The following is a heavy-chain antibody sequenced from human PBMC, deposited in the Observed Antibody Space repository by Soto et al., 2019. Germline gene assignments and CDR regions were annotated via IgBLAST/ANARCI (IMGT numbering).Heavy chain of an antibody. CDR1: GYTFTSYY. D-gene: IGHD3-3*01. CDR3: ARDWTQEYYDFWSGYYTSLYGMEV. J-gene: IGHJ6*02. V-gene: IGHV1-46*01. Sequence: ASVKVSCKASGYTFTSYYMHWVRQAPGQGLEWMGIINPSGGSTSYAQKFQGRVTMTRDTSTSTVYMELSSLRSEDAAVYYCARDWTQEYYDFWSGYYTSLYGMEVWGQGTTVTVSS. CDR2: INPSGGST.